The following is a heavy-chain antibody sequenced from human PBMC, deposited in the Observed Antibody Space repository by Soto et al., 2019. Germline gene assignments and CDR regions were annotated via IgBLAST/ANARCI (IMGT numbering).Heavy chain of an antibody. V-gene: IGHV3-49*04. J-gene: IGHJ6*02. CDR1: GFVFGDYA. CDR3: TRGGIDVVVPAAQGFFYYGMEV. CDR2: IRSETFGGTA. D-gene: IGHD2-2*01. Sequence: GGSLRLSCITSGFVFGDYAMIWVRQAPGKGLEWVAFIRSETFGGTADYAASVKGRFTVSRDDSKRITYLQMSSLKSEDTAVYFCTRGGIDVVVPAAQGFFYYGMEVWGQGTTGTVS.